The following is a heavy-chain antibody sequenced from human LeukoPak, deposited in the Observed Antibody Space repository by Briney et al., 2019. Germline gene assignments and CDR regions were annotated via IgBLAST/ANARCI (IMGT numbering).Heavy chain of an antibody. V-gene: IGHV3-48*01. CDR3: ARGSGYSSGWY. D-gene: IGHD6-19*01. Sequence: GGSLRLSCATSGFTFKNFWMSWVRQAPGKGLEWVSYISSISSTIYYADSVKGRFTISRDNAKNSLYLQMNSLRAEDTAVYYCARGSGYSSGWYWGQGTLVTVSS. J-gene: IGHJ4*02. CDR2: ISSISSTI. CDR1: GFTFKNFW.